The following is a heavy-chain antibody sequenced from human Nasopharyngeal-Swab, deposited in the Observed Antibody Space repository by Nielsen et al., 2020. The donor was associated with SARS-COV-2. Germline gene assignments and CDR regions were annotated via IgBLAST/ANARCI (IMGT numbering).Heavy chain of an antibody. J-gene: IGHJ4*02. CDR3: ARGYNFALDY. Sequence: GESLKISCVASGFTGSTYAMHWVRQAPGKGPEWVAVISYDGGIKNCADSVKGRFTIPRDNAKNSLYLQMNSLRAEDTAVYYCARGYNFALDYWGQGTLVTVSS. CDR1: GFTGSTYA. V-gene: IGHV3-30-3*01. D-gene: IGHD1-1*01. CDR2: ISYDGGIK.